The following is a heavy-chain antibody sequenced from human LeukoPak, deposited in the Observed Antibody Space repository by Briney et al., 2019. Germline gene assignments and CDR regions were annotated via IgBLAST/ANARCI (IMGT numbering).Heavy chain of an antibody. J-gene: IGHJ6*02. CDR3: ANAPGYSNYRRYGMDV. D-gene: IGHD4-11*01. CDR1: GFTFSIYA. Sequence: GGSLRLSCAASGFTFSIYAMNWVRQAPGKGLEWVSTISSDGGSTYYADSVKGLFTISRDNSMTTLFLQINSLRAEDTAVYYCANAPGYSNYRRYGMDVWGQGTTVTVSS. CDR2: ISSDGGST. V-gene: IGHV3-23*01.